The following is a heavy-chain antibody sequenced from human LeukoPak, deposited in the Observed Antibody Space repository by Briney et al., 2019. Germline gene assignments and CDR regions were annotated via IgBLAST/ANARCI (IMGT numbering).Heavy chain of an antibody. CDR3: ARGVITTTHVDY. CDR1: GGSISSGGYY. J-gene: IGHJ4*02. D-gene: IGHD3-22*01. CDR2: IYYSGST. V-gene: IGHV4-31*03. Sequence: PSETLSLTCTVSGGSISSGGYYWSWIRQHPGKGLEWIGYIYYSGSTYYNPSLKSRVTISVDTSKNQFSLKLSSVTAADTAVYYCARGVITTTHVDYWGQGTLVTVSS.